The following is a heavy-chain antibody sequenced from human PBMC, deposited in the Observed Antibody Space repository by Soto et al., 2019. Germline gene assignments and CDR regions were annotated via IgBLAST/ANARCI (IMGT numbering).Heavy chain of an antibody. CDR2: ISGSSNTM. CDR1: GFTFSTYS. V-gene: IGHV3-48*01. J-gene: IGHJ3*02. CDR3: ARDLAFAI. Sequence: EVQLVESGGGLVQPGGSLRLSCAASGFTFSTYSMNWVRQAPGKGLEWVSYISGSSNTMYYADYVKGRFTISRDNAKSALYLQMNSLRAEDTAVYYCARDLAFAIWGQGTMVTVSS.